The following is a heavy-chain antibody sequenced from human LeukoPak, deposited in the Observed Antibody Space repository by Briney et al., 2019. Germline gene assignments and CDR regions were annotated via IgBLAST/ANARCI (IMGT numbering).Heavy chain of an antibody. Sequence: AASVKVSCKASGYPFTSYGISWVRQAPGQGLEWMGWISAYNGNTNYAQKLQGRVTMTTDTSTSTAYMELRSLRSDDTAVYFCARGMKRSPLFNIVATGAPLDYWGQGTLVTVSS. CDR2: ISAYNGNT. J-gene: IGHJ4*02. D-gene: IGHD5-12*01. V-gene: IGHV1-18*01. CDR3: ARGMKRSPLFNIVATGAPLDY. CDR1: GYPFTSYG.